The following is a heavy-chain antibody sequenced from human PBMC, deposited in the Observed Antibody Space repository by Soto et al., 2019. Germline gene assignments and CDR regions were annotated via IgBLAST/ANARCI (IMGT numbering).Heavy chain of an antibody. CDR1: GGSFSGYY. CDR3: AGETSDYDFLAAPTTFDI. J-gene: IGHJ3*02. D-gene: IGHD3-9*01. V-gene: IGHV4-34*01. Sequence: QVQLQQWGAGLLKPSETLSLNCGVSGGSFSGYYWRWIRQPPGKGLEWIGEINHSGSADYNPSLKSRVTISVDTSKTQISLKLSSVTAADSGVYYCAGETSDYDFLAAPTTFDIWGQGTMVSVSS. CDR2: INHSGSA.